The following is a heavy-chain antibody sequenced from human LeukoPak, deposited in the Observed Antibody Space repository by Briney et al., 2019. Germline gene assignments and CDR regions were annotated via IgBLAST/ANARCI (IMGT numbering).Heavy chain of an antibody. Sequence: GGSLRLSCAASGFTFNSYAMSWVRQAPGKGLEWVSLISGSGGTIYYADSVKGRFTISRDNPRNTLYLQMNSLRAEDTAVYYCAKDLEYQLPDAFDIWGQGIMVTVSS. D-gene: IGHD2-2*01. CDR1: GFTFNSYA. CDR3: AKDLEYQLPDAFDI. CDR2: ISGSGGTI. V-gene: IGHV3-23*01. J-gene: IGHJ3*02.